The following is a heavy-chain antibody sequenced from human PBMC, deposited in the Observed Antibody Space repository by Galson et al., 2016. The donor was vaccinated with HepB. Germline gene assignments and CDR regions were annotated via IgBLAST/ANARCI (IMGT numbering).Heavy chain of an antibody. V-gene: IGHV4-39*01. CDR2: VYYDGRT. D-gene: IGHD3-22*01. Sequence: ETLSLTCTVSGASIRSRSFYWGWIRQPPGKGLGWIGSVYYDGRTSYNPSLQNRVTLSIDTSKNQFSLRLSSVTAADTSVYYCARLLGYDSSDIWGQGTLVIVSS. J-gene: IGHJ4*02. CDR3: ARLLGYDSSDI. CDR1: GASIRSRSFY.